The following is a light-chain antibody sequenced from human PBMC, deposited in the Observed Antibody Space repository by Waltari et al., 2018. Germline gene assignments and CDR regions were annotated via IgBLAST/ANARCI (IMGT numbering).Light chain of an antibody. CDR1: QSVFYRSDNKNY. Sequence: DIVMTQSPDSLAVSLGERATIDCKSSQSVFYRSDNKNYLAWYQHKPGQPPKLLFYWASTREAGVPDRFRASGSGTDFPLTINNLQAEDVAVYYCQQYYRSRTFGQGTKVEIK. J-gene: IGKJ1*01. V-gene: IGKV4-1*01. CDR2: WAS. CDR3: QQYYRSRT.